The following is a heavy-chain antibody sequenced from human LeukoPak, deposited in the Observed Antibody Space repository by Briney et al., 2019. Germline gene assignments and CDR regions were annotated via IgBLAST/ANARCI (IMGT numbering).Heavy chain of an antibody. CDR3: ARELGYCSGGSCYDWFDP. J-gene: IGHJ5*02. D-gene: IGHD2-15*01. V-gene: IGHV4-30-2*01. CDR1: GGSISSGGYS. CDR2: IYHSGST. Sequence: SQTVSLTCVVSGGSISSGGYSRSWIRQPPGKGLEWIGYIYHSGSTYYNPSLKSRVTISVDRSKNQFSLKLSSVTAADTAVYYCARELGYCSGGSCYDWFDPWGQGTLVTVSS.